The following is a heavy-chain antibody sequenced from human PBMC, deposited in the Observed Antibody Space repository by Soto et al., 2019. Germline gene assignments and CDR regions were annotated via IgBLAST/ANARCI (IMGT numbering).Heavy chain of an antibody. Sequence: VRQATVQVLEWMGWINPNTGNSAYAQNFQGRVTVTSDTSINTVHMELNSLRSEDTAVYYCARRAETNGWNGFGADKYYFDFWGQGTLVTVSS. CDR2: INPNTGNS. D-gene: IGHD1-1*01. CDR3: ARRAETNGWNGFGADKYYFDF. J-gene: IGHJ4*02. V-gene: IGHV1-8*01.